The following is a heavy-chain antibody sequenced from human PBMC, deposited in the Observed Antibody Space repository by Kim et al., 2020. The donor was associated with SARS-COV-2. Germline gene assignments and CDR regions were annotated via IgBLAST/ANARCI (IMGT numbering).Heavy chain of an antibody. Sequence: SETLSLTCTVSGGSISSSSYYWGWIRQPPGKGLEWIGSIYYSGSTYYNPSLKSRVTISVDTSKNQFSLKLSSVTAADTAVYYCARHEVVVPAAMTGDQPNAFDIWGQGTMVTVSS. V-gene: IGHV4-39*01. CDR1: GGSISSSSYY. CDR2: IYYSGST. CDR3: ARHEVVVPAAMTGDQPNAFDI. J-gene: IGHJ3*02. D-gene: IGHD2-2*01.